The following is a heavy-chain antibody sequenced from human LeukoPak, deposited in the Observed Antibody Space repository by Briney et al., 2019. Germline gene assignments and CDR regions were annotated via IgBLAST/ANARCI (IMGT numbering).Heavy chain of an antibody. CDR2: ISGSGGST. V-gene: IGHV3-23*01. D-gene: IGHD5-12*01. Sequence: GGSLRLSCAASGFTFSSYAMSWVRQAPGKGLEWVSAISGSGGSTYYADSVKGRFTISRGNSKNTLYLQMNSLRAEDTAVYYCAKGNGGGYSGYVGYFDYWGQGTLVTVSS. J-gene: IGHJ4*02. CDR1: GFTFSSYA. CDR3: AKGNGGGYSGYVGYFDY.